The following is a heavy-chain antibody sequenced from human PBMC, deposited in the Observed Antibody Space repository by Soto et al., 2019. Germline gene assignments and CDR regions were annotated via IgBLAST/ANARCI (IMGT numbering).Heavy chain of an antibody. J-gene: IGHJ6*02. CDR2: ISGSDNRV. V-gene: IGHV3-23*01. CDR1: GFTFSTYH. CDR3: AKIISVTTNYWHGMYV. Sequence: DEQLLESGGGLVQPGGSLRLSCAASGFTFSTYHMVWVRQAPGKGLESVASISGSDNRVFYADSVKGRFTVSRDNSKNTLYLQMNSLRVEDSAVYYCAKIISVTTNYWHGMYVWGQGHTVTVSS. D-gene: IGHD4-17*01.